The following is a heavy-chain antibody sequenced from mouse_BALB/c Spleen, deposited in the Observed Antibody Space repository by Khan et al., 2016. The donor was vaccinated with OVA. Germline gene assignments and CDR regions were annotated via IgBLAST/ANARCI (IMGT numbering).Heavy chain of an antibody. Sequence: EVQLQESGPGLVKPSQSLSLTCTVTGYSITSDYAWNWIRQFPGNKLEWMGYISYSGSTNYNPALKSRISITRDTSKNQFFLQLNSVTTEDTATYNGARDGSRYNGATDYWGQGTTVNVSS. CDR1: GYSITSDYA. V-gene: IGHV3-2*02. CDR2: ISYSGST. CDR3: ARDGSRYNGATDY. J-gene: IGHJ4*01. D-gene: IGHD2-3*01.